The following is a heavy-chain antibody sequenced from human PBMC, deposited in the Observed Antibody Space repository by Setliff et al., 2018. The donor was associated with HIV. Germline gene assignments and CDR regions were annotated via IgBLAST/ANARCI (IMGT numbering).Heavy chain of an antibody. CDR1: GGTFSSYA. CDR2: IIPIFGTA. J-gene: IGHJ4*02. V-gene: IGHV1-69*05. CDR3: ARDSGSYSADYYFDY. D-gene: IGHD1-26*01. Sequence: SVKVSCKASGGTFSSYAISWVRQAPGQGLEWMGGIIPIFGTANYAQKFQGRVTITTDESTSTAYMELSSLRSEDTAVYYCARDSGSYSADYYFDYWGQGTLVTVSS.